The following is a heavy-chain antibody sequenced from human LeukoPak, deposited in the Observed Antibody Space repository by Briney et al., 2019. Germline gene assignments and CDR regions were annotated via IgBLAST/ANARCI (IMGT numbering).Heavy chain of an antibody. CDR2: IYYSGST. CDR3: ARDGSSSDYYYYGMDV. J-gene: IGHJ6*02. CDR1: GVPIRSYY. V-gene: IGHV4-59*01. D-gene: IGHD6-6*01. Sequence: SETLSLTCSVSGVPIRSYYWRGLRQPPGKGLEGVGYIYYSGSTHYNHSLKSRVTISVDASKNQFSLKLSSVTAADTAVYYCARDGSSSDYYYYGMDVWGQGTTVTVSS.